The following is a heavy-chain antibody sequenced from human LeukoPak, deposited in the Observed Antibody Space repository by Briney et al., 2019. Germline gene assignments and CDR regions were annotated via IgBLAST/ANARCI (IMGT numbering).Heavy chain of an antibody. J-gene: IGHJ4*02. Sequence: GGSLRLSCAASGFTFSSYGMHWVRQTPGRDLEWVAVISYDGSNKYYADSVKGRFTISRDNSKNTLYLQMNSLRAEDTAVYYCARELIAVAGFDYWGQGTLVTVSS. CDR2: ISYDGSNK. CDR3: ARELIAVAGFDY. D-gene: IGHD6-19*01. V-gene: IGHV3-30*03. CDR1: GFTFSSYG.